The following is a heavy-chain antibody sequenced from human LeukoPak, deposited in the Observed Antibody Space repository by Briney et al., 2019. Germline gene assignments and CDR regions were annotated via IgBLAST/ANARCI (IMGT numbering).Heavy chain of an antibody. Sequence: SETLSLTCAVYGGSFSGYYWSWIRQPPGKGLEWIGEINHSGSTNYNPSLKSRVTISVDTSKNQFSLKLSSVTAADTAVYYCARHGPGRILTGYYKALDYWGQGTLVTVSS. D-gene: IGHD3-9*01. V-gene: IGHV4-34*01. J-gene: IGHJ4*02. CDR1: GGSFSGYY. CDR3: ARHGPGRILTGYYKALDY. CDR2: INHSGST.